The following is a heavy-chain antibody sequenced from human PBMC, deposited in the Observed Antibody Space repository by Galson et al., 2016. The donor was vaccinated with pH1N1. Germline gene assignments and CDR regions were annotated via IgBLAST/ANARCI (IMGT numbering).Heavy chain of an antibody. CDR2: ISGSDTTM. Sequence: SLRLSCAASGFPFSHYYMGWIRQAPGMGLVWISYISGSDTTMYYADSVRGRFTISRDNAQNSLYLHMNSLRADDTAVYYCARDHFGWAFDVWGQGTMVTVSP. CDR1: GFPFSHYY. J-gene: IGHJ3*01. V-gene: IGHV3-11*01. D-gene: IGHD3-10*01. CDR3: ARDHFGWAFDV.